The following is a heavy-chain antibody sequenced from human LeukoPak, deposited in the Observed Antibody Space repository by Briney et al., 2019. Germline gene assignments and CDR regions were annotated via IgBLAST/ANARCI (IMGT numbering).Heavy chain of an antibody. V-gene: IGHV4-39*02. CDR2: IYYGGTT. D-gene: IGHD6-19*01. CDR1: GGTISSSSYY. J-gene: IGHJ4*02. CDR3: AREAQWLVRRGFDY. Sequence: SETLSLTCTVSGGTISSSSYYWGWVRQPPGKGLEWIGSIYYGGTTYYNPSLESRVAMSVDTSKNQFSLKMTSVTAADTGVYYCAREAQWLVRRGFDYWGQGTLVTVSS.